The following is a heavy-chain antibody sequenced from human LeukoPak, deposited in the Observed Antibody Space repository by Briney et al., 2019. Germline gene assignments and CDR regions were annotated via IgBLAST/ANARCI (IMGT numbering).Heavy chain of an antibody. Sequence: PGGSLRLSCAASGFTSSDYYMTWIRQPPGKGPEWISYISSSGGTTTYVDSVKGRFTISRDNAKNSLYLQMNSLRADDTAVYFCARGGGLDVWGQGATVTVSS. CDR1: GFTSSDYY. CDR2: ISSSGGTT. CDR3: ARGGGLDV. J-gene: IGHJ6*02. V-gene: IGHV3-11*01. D-gene: IGHD3-16*01.